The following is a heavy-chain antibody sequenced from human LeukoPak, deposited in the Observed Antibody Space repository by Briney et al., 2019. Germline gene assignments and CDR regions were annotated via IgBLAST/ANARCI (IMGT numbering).Heavy chain of an antibody. J-gene: IGHJ3*02. CDR3: ARRVAGESRAFDI. CDR1: GGSISSYY. D-gene: IGHD3-10*01. CDR2: IYYSGST. V-gene: IGHV4-59*01. Sequence: PSETLSLTCTVSGGSISSYYWSWLRQPPGKGLEWIGYIYYSGSTNYNPSLQSRVTISLDTSKNQFSLKLSSLTAADTAVYYCARRVAGESRAFDIWGQGTMVTVSS.